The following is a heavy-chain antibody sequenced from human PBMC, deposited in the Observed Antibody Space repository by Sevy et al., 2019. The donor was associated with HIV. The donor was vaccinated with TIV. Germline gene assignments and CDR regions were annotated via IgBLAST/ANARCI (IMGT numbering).Heavy chain of an antibody. D-gene: IGHD2-15*01. J-gene: IGHJ6*03. CDR1: GGTFSSYA. V-gene: IGHV1-69*06. CDR2: IIPIFGTA. Sequence: ASVKVSCKASGGTFSSYAISWVRQAPGQGLEWMGGIIPIFGTANYAPKFQGRVKITAAKSTSTAYMELSSLRSEDTAVYYCARAVVAATSYYYYMDVWGKGTTVTVSS. CDR3: ARAVVAATSYYYYMDV.